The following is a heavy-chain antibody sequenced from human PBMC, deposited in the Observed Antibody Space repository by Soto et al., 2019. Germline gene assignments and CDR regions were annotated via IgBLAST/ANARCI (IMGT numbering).Heavy chain of an antibody. V-gene: IGHV1-69*02. D-gene: IGHD5-12*01. CDR3: ARGGEYSGPDY. CDR1: GGTFSSYT. CDR2: IIPILGIA. J-gene: IGHJ4*02. Sequence: SVKVSCKASGGTFSSYTISWVRQAPGQGLEWMGRIIPILGIANYAQKFQGRVTITADKSTSTAYMELSSLRSEDTAVYYCARGGEYSGPDYWGQGTLVTVSS.